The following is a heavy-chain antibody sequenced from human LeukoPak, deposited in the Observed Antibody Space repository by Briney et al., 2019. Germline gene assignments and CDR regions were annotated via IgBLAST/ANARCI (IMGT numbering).Heavy chain of an antibody. Sequence: SDTLSLTCTVSGGSIRSFYWSWVRQPAGKGLEWIGRIYTSGTTSYNPSFKSRVTMSVDTSKSQFSLNVSSLTAADTAVYYCARGGEWSSSPLDHWGQGALVTVSS. D-gene: IGHD6-6*01. CDR1: GGSIRSFY. CDR2: IYTSGTT. CDR3: ARGGEWSSSPLDH. V-gene: IGHV4-4*07. J-gene: IGHJ4*02.